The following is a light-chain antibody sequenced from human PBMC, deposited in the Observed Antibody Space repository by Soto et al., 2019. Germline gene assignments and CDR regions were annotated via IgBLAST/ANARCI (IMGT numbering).Light chain of an antibody. CDR1: QSVSSSY. J-gene: IGKJ1*01. CDR3: KQYVSSPRT. CDR2: AAS. Sequence: EIVLTQSPGTLSLSPGERATLSCMASQSVSSSYLAWYQQKPGQAPRLLIYAASSRATGIPDRFSGSGSGTDFNLTISRLEPEDFAVYYCKQYVSSPRTFGQGTKVEIK. V-gene: IGKV3-20*01.